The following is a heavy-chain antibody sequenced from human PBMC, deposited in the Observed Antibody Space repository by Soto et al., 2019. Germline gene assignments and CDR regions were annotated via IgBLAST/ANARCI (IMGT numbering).Heavy chain of an antibody. CDR3: AKDYGSSRYFFDY. CDR1: GFTFINYA. J-gene: IGHJ4*02. V-gene: IGHV3-23*01. D-gene: IGHD6-19*01. Sequence: LRLSCAASGFTFINYAMSWVRQAPGEGLEWVSTISGNGANTHYADSVKGRFSISRDNSKNTLYIQMNSLRAEDTAVYYCAKDYGSSRYFFDYWGQGALVTVSS. CDR2: ISGNGANT.